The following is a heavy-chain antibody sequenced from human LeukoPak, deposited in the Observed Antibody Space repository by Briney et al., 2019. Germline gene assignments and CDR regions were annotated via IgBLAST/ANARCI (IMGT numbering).Heavy chain of an antibody. J-gene: IGHJ6*03. CDR2: IYYSGST. CDR1: GGSISSGDYY. V-gene: IGHV4-30-4*08. CDR3: ARVDIVVVPAAIMGYYYYMDV. D-gene: IGHD2-2*01. Sequence: PSETLSLTCTVSGGSISSGDYYWSWIRQPPGKGLEWIGYIYYSGSTYYNPSLKSRVTISVDTPKNQFSLKLSSVTAADTAVYYCARVDIVVVPAAIMGYYYYMDVWGKGTTVTVSS.